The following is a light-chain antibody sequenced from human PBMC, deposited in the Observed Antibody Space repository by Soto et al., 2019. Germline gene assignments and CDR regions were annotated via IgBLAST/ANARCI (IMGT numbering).Light chain of an antibody. Sequence: DIQMTQSPSSLSASVGDRVTITCRANRSISSYLNWYQQKPGKAPKLLIYAASSLQSGVPSRFSGCGSGIDFTLTFSSLQPEDFATYYCQQSYSTHFTYGQGTRLEIK. V-gene: IGKV1-39*01. CDR1: RSISSY. CDR3: QQSYSTHFT. CDR2: AAS. J-gene: IGKJ5*01.